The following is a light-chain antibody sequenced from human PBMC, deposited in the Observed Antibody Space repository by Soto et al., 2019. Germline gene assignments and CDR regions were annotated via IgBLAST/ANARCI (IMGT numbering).Light chain of an antibody. CDR1: SSDVGGYNF. J-gene: IGLJ1*01. V-gene: IGLV2-14*01. CDR3: SSYTSSSTRV. CDR2: EVS. Sequence: QSALTQPASVSGSPGQSLTISCTGTSSDVGGYNFVSWYQQHAGKAPKLMIYEVSNRPSGISNRFSGSKSGNTASLTISGLQAKDEADYYCSSYTSSSTRVFGTGTKVTVL.